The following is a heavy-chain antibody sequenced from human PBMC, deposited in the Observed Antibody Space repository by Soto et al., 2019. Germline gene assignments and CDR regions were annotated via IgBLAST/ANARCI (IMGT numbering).Heavy chain of an antibody. J-gene: IGHJ4*02. CDR1: GFTFSSYA. CDR3: ANLPTDYYYGSGTTTWEFDY. V-gene: IGHV3-23*01. Sequence: EVQLLESGGGLVQPGGSLRLSCAASGFTFSSYAMSWVRQAPGKGLEWVSAISGSGGSTYYADSVKGRFTISRDNSKNTLYLQMNSLRAEDTAVYYCANLPTDYYYGSGTTTWEFDYWGQGTLVTVSS. CDR2: ISGSGGST. D-gene: IGHD3-10*01.